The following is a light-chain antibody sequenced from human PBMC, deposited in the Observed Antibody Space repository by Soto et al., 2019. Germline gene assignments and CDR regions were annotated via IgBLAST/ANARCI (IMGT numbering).Light chain of an antibody. V-gene: IGLV1-40*01. CDR1: SSNIGANYD. J-gene: IGLJ1*01. CDR2: ANS. CDR3: QSYDSTLSARYV. Sequence: QAVVTQPPSVSGAPGQRVTISCTGSSSNIGANYDVHWYQQRPGTAPKLLIFANSNRPSGVPDRFSGSKSGTSASLVITGLQAEDEGDYYCQSYDSTLSARYVFGTGTQLTVL.